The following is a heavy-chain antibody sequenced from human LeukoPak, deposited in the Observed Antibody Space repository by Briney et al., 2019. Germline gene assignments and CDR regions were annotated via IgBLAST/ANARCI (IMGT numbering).Heavy chain of an antibody. Sequence: GGALRLSCAASGFTFNSYSMNWVRQAPGKGLEWVSFISSSSYTIHYADSVKGRFTISRDNGKNSLYLQMNSLRDEDTAIYYCARGPAAAIDYWGQGTLVTVSS. CDR2: ISSSSYTI. CDR1: GFTFNSYS. CDR3: ARGPAAAIDY. D-gene: IGHD2-2*01. V-gene: IGHV3-48*02. J-gene: IGHJ4*02.